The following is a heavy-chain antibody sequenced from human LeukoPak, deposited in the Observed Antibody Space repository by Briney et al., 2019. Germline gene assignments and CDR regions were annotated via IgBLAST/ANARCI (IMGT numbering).Heavy chain of an antibody. V-gene: IGHV4-38-2*02. CDR2: IYHSGST. CDR3: ARLRRRVNCSGGSCGNWFDP. CDR1: GYSISSGYC. D-gene: IGHD2-15*01. Sequence: SETLSLTCTVSGYSISSGYCWGWIRQPPGKGLEWIGSIYHSGSTYYNPSLKSRVTISVDTSKNQFSLKLSSVTAADTAVYYCARLRRRVNCSGGSCGNWFDPWGQGTLVTVSS. J-gene: IGHJ5*02.